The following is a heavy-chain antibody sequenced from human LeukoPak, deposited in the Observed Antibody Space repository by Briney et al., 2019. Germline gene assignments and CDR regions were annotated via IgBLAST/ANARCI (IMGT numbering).Heavy chain of an antibody. Sequence: ASVKVSCKASGYTFTGYYMHWVRQAPGQGLGWMRWINPNSGGTNYAQKFQGRVTMTRDTSISTAYMELSRLRPDDTAVYYCARDLSSGSDLDYWGQGTLVTVSS. CDR3: ARDLSSGSDLDY. V-gene: IGHV1-2*02. CDR1: GYTFTGYY. J-gene: IGHJ4*02. D-gene: IGHD6-19*01. CDR2: INPNSGGT.